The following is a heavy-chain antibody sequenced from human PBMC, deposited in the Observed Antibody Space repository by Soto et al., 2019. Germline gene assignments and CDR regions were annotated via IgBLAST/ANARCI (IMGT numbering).Heavy chain of an antibody. Sequence: SETLSLTCAVYGGSFINYSYSWIRQAPGKGLEWIGEVNHSGKTDYNPSLKSRGTISVDTSNYQFSLKLISVTAADTAVFYCAAMYYDFWSATLNSAYWGQGTPVTVSS. D-gene: IGHD3-3*01. J-gene: IGHJ4*02. V-gene: IGHV4-34*01. CDR2: VNHSGKT. CDR3: AAMYYDFWSATLNSAY. CDR1: GGSFINYS.